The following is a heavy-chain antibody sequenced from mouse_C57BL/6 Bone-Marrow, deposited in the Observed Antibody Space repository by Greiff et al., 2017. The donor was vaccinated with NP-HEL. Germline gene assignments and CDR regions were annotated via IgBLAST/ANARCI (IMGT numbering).Heavy chain of an antibody. J-gene: IGHJ2*01. V-gene: IGHV1-5*01. CDR1: GYTFTSYW. CDR2: IYPGNSDT. CDR3: TRDPLTGTGVYFDY. Sequence: EVQLQQSGTVLARPGASVKMSCKTSGYTFTSYWMHWVKQRPGQGLEWIGAIYPGNSDTSYNQKFKGKAKLTAVTSASTAYMELSSLTNEDSAVYYCTRDPLTGTGVYFDYWGQGTTLTVSS. D-gene: IGHD4-1*01.